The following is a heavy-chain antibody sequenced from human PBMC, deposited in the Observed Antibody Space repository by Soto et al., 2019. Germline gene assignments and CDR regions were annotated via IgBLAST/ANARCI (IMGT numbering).Heavy chain of an antibody. CDR2: ISSSSSYI. D-gene: IGHD6-6*01. CDR1: GFTFSSYS. CDR3: ARDLLTIAAPYYYYYYGMDV. V-gene: IGHV3-21*01. J-gene: IGHJ6*02. Sequence: GGSLRLCCAASGFTFSSYSMNWVRQAPGKGLEWVSSISSSSSYIYYADSVKGRFTISRDNAKNSLYLQMNSLRAEDTAVYYCARDLLTIAAPYYYYYYGMDVWGQGTTVTVSS.